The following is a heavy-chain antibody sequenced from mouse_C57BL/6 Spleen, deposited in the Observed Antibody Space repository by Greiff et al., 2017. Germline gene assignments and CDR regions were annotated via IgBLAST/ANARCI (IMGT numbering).Heavy chain of an antibody. V-gene: IGHV1-78*01. CDR3: ARGGYGSSYDWYFDV. Sequence: QVQLKESDAELVKPGASVKISCKVSGYTFTDHTIHWMKQRPEQGLEWIGYIYPRDGSTKYNEKFKGKATLTADKSSSTAYMQLNSLTSEDSAVYFCARGGYGSSYDWYFDVWGTGTTVTVSS. CDR2: IYPRDGST. CDR1: GYTFTDHT. J-gene: IGHJ1*03. D-gene: IGHD1-1*01.